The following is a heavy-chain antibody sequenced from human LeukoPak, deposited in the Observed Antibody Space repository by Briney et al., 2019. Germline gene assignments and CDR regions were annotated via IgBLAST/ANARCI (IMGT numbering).Heavy chain of an antibody. CDR3: ARDQFFGSGAFNWFDL. CDR2: IYTSGST. J-gene: IGHJ5*02. CDR1: SGSISNYY. Sequence: PSETLSLTCTVSSGSISNYYWSWIRQPAGRGLEWIGRIYTSGSTDYNLSLKSRVTMSLDTSKKQFSLNLTSVTAADTAIYYCARDQFFGSGAFNWFDLWGQGTLVTVSS. D-gene: IGHD3-10*01. V-gene: IGHV4-4*07.